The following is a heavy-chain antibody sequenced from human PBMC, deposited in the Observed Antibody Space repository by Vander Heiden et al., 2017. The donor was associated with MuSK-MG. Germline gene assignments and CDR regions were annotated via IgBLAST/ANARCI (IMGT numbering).Heavy chain of an antibody. CDR3: ARERATVTTTEVDY. Sequence: EVQLVESGGGLVQPGGSLRLSCAASGFTFSSYSMNWVRQAPGKGLEWVSYISSSSSTIYYADSVKGRFTISRDNAKNSLYLQMNSLRDEDTAVYYCARERATVTTTEVDYWGQGTLVTVSS. CDR1: GFTFSSYS. CDR2: ISSSSSTI. D-gene: IGHD4-17*01. J-gene: IGHJ4*02. V-gene: IGHV3-48*02.